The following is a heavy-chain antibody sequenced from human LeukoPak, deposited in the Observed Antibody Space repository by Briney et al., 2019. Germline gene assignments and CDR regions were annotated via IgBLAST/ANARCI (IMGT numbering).Heavy chain of an antibody. Sequence: GGSLRLSCAASGFTFSSYAMHWVRQAPGKGLEWVAVISYDGSNKYYADSVKGRFTISRDNSKNTLYLQMNSLRAEDTAVYYCASRQYDSSGYYPFGYWGQGTLATVSS. J-gene: IGHJ4*02. CDR1: GFTFSSYA. D-gene: IGHD3-22*01. CDR3: ASRQYDSSGYYPFGY. V-gene: IGHV3-30-3*01. CDR2: ISYDGSNK.